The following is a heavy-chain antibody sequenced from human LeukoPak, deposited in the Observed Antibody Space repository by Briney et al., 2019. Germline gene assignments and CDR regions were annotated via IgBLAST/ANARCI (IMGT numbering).Heavy chain of an antibody. CDR3: AKTSGGNY. Sequence: GGSLRLSCAASGFTFNAVAMSWVRQAPRRGLEWVSAIGGSGGATFYADSVRGRFAISRDNSKNMLYLQMNSLRAEDSAVYYCAKTSGGNYWGQGTLVTVSS. D-gene: IGHD2-15*01. CDR1: GFTFNAVA. J-gene: IGHJ4*02. CDR2: IGGSGGAT. V-gene: IGHV3-23*01.